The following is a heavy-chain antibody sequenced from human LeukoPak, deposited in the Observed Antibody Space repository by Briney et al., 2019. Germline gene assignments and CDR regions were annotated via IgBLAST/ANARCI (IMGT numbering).Heavy chain of an antibody. CDR3: ARDHGYAFDY. J-gene: IGHJ4*02. CDR2: IASDGSTT. D-gene: IGHD5-12*01. CDR1: GFTFSSHW. Sequence: QTGGSLRLACAASGFTFSSHWMHWVRQAPGKGLVWVSRIASDGSTTSYADSVKGRFTISRDDAKNSLYLQMNSLRDEDTAVYYCARDHGYAFDYWGQGTLVTVSS. V-gene: IGHV3-74*01.